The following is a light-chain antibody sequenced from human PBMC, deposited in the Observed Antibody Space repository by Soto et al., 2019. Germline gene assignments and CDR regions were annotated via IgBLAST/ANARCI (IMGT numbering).Light chain of an antibody. CDR2: ELS. CDR1: QSLLHANGYNH. J-gene: IGKJ5*01. V-gene: IGKV2D-29*01. Sequence: DIVMTQSPLSLPVTPGEPASISCRSSQSLLHANGYNHLDWYVQKPGQPPHLLIYELSNRFSGVPDKFSGSGSGTDFTLKISRVEAEDVGVYYCMQSIQVPITFGQGTRLEIK. CDR3: MQSIQVPIT.